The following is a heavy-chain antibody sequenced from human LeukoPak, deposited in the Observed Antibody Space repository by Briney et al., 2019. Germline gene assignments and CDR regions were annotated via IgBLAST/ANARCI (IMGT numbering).Heavy chain of an antibody. J-gene: IGHJ3*02. D-gene: IGHD1-26*01. Sequence: ESLKISCKGSGNIFTSHWIGWVRQVPGKGLEWMGIIYRDETDSRYSHSFQGQVAISADRSTSPAYLQWSSLKASDTAIYYCARLLSGSYGDAFDIWGQGTMVTVSS. CDR3: ARLLSGSYGDAFDI. CDR2: IYRDETDS. V-gene: IGHV5-51*01. CDR1: GNIFTSHW.